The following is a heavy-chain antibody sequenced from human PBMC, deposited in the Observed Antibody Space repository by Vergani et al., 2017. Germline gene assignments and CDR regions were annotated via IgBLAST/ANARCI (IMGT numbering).Heavy chain of an antibody. CDR3: ARDGYGDYGSDY. CDR1: GFIVTSYS. CDR2: ISSSGGTR. V-gene: IGHV3-48*02. Sequence: EVQLVESGGGLVQPGGSLRLSCAASGFIVTSYSMNWVRQAPGKGLEWLSYISSSGGTRYYADSVKCRFTISRDNAKNSLYLQMNSLRDEDTAVYYCARDGYGDYGSDYWGQGTLVTVSS. J-gene: IGHJ4*02. D-gene: IGHD4-17*01.